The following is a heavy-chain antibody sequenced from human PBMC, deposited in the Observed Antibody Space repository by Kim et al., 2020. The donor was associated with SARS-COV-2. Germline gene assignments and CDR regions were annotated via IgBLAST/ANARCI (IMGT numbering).Heavy chain of an antibody. D-gene: IGHD4-17*01. CDR3: ARHFSGDYFIDY. J-gene: IGHJ4*02. Sequence: RYSPSFQGQVTISADKSISTAYLQWSSLKASDTAMYYCARHFSGDYFIDYWGQGTLVTVSS. V-gene: IGHV5-51*01.